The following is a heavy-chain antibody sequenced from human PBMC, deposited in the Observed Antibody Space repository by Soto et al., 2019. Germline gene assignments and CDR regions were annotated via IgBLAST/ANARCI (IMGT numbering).Heavy chain of an antibody. Sequence: ESLKISCEGSGYNFPYFWITWVRQMPGKGLEWMGTIDPSDSYTDYSPSFQGHVSLSADKSSSTAYLQWSSLKASDTAMYYCARHQKLAERLSGLDYWGQGTPVTVPS. CDR1: GYNFPYFW. CDR3: ARHQKLAERLSGLDY. V-gene: IGHV5-10-1*01. D-gene: IGHD1-1*01. J-gene: IGHJ4*02. CDR2: IDPSDSYT.